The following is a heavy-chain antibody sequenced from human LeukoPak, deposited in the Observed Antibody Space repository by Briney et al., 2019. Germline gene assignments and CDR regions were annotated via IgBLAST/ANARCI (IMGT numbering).Heavy chain of an antibody. CDR3: ARDPTYSSSSDHIP. J-gene: IGHJ5*02. V-gene: IGHV1-46*01. Sequence: GASVTVSFNASGYTFTSYYMHWLRQAPGQGLEWMGIIIPSGGSTGYAQKFQGRVTMTRDTSTSTVYMELSSLRSEDTAVYYCARDPTYSSSSDHIPWGQGNLVTVSS. D-gene: IGHD6-6*01. CDR2: IIPSGGST. CDR1: GYTFTSYY.